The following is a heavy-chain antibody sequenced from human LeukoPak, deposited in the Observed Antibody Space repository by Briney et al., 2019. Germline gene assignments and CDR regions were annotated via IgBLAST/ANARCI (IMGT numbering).Heavy chain of an antibody. Sequence: SETLSLTCAVYGGSFSGYYWSWIRQPPGKGLEWIGEINHNGSTNYNPSLKSRVTISVDTSKNQFSLKLSSVTAADTAVYYCARSPETGYIGYHFDYWGQGTLVTVSS. J-gene: IGHJ4*02. CDR2: INHNGST. CDR1: GGSFSGYY. D-gene: IGHD1-14*01. CDR3: ARSPETGYIGYHFDY. V-gene: IGHV4-34*01.